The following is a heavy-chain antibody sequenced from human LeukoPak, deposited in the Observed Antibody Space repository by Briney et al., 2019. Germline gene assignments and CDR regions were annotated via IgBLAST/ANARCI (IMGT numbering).Heavy chain of an antibody. J-gene: IGHJ4*02. D-gene: IGHD6-13*01. CDR3: AKDRHQGIEAAGFFNY. CDR2: ISGSGGST. CDR1: GFSFSSYA. V-gene: IGHV3-23*01. Sequence: GGSLRLSCAASGFSFSSYAMSWVRQAPGKGLEWVSAISGSGGSTYYADSVKGRFTISRDNSKNTLYLQMNSLRAEDTAVYYCAKDRHQGIEAAGFFNYWGQGTLVTVSS.